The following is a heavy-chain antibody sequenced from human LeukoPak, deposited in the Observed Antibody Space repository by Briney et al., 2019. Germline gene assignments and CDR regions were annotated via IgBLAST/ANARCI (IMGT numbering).Heavy chain of an antibody. D-gene: IGHD2-2*01. V-gene: IGHV3-11*06. CDR3: ARDGGPSFVVPAAMVDY. J-gene: IGHJ4*02. Sequence: SVKGRFTISRDNAKNSLYLQMNSLRAEDTAVYYCARDGGPSFVVPAAMVDYWGQGTLVTVSS.